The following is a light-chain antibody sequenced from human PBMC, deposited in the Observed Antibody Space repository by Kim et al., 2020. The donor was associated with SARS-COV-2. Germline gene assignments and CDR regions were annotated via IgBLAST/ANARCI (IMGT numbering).Light chain of an antibody. J-gene: IGLJ2*01. V-gene: IGLV1-40*01. CDR3: QCFDSTFYVV. CDR2: DTH. CDR1: SSNIGADYD. Sequence: QSVLTQPPSVSGAPGQRVTISCTGGSSNIGADYDVHWYQQFPGAAPKLLIFDTHNRASGVPDRFSASKSGTSASLAITGLQADDEADYYCQCFDSTFYVVFGGGTQLTVL.